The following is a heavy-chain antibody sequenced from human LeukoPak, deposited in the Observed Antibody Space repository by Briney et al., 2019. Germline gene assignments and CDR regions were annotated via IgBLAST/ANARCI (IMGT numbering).Heavy chain of an antibody. CDR2: ISSSGSTI. J-gene: IGHJ3*02. CDR3: ARDRERDYGDSNGAFDI. D-gene: IGHD4-17*01. V-gene: IGHV3-48*03. CDR1: GFTFSSYE. Sequence: GGSLRLSCAASGFTFSSYEMNWVRQAPGKGLEWVSYISSSGSTIYYADSVKGRFTISRDNAKNSLYLQMNSLRAEDTAVYYCARDRERDYGDSNGAFDIWGQGTMVTVSS.